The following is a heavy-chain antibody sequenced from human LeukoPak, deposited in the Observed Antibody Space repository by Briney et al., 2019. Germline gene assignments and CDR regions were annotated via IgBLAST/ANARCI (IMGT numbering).Heavy chain of an antibody. D-gene: IGHD6-13*01. CDR2: MSYVGSNE. Sequence: GGFLRLSCAASGFTFSNYALHWVRQAPGKGLEWMTSMSYVGSNEYYADSVKGRFTISRDNSKNTLYLQMNSRRAEDTAVYYCTKSGSSFFDPWGQGTLVTVSS. V-gene: IGHV3-30*02. CDR1: GFTFSNYA. CDR3: TKSGSSFFDP. J-gene: IGHJ5*02.